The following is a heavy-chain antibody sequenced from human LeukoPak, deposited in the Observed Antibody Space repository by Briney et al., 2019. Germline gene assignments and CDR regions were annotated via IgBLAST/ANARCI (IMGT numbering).Heavy chain of an antibody. CDR1: GYTFTSYD. Sequence: GASXEVSCKASGYTFTSYDINWVRQATGQGLEWMGWMNPNSGNTGYAQKFQGRVTMTRNTSISTAYMELSSLRSEDTAVYYCARYQYYDFWSGPDYWGQGTLVTVSS. J-gene: IGHJ4*02. CDR3: ARYQYYDFWSGPDY. D-gene: IGHD3-3*01. CDR2: MNPNSGNT. V-gene: IGHV1-8*01.